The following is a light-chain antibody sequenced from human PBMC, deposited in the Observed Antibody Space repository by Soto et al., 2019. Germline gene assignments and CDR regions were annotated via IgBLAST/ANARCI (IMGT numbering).Light chain of an antibody. CDR2: AAS. V-gene: IGKV1-6*02. CDR3: LQDYNYPHS. CDR1: DDIRDD. J-gene: IGKJ4*01. Sequence: AIQMTQSPSSLSASVGDRVSISCRASDDIRDDLGWYQQKPGKAPTLLIYAASILQSGVPSRFSGSGSGTDFTLTISSLQPEDFAAYFCLQDYNYPHSFGGGTKVEI.